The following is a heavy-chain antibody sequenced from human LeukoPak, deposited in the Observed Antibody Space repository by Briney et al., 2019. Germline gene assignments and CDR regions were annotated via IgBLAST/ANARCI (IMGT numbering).Heavy chain of an antibody. CDR1: GFTFSSYW. CDR3: ARGGGLGV. Sequence: PGGSLRLSCAGSGFTFSSYWMNWARQAPGKGLEWVASINHNGNVNYYVDSVKGRFTISRDNAKNSLYLQMSNLRAEDTAVYFCARGGGLGVWGQGATVTVSS. V-gene: IGHV3-7*03. CDR2: INHNGNVN. J-gene: IGHJ6*02. D-gene: IGHD3-16*01.